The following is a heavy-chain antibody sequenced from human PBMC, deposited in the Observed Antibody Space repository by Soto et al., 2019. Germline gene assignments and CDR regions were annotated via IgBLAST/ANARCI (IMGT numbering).Heavy chain of an antibody. Sequence: QVHLQESGPGLLKPSQTLSLTCTVSGAAVSGGGQYWNWVRQLPGKGLEWIGNIYYIGSTDYNPSLKSRVTISFDTSKNQFSLKFISVTAADTAVYYCARERVLGDGGGFDVWGQGTTVTVSS. CDR1: GAAVSGGGQY. CDR3: ARERVLGDGGGFDV. D-gene: IGHD2-15*01. CDR2: IYYIGST. V-gene: IGHV4-31*03. J-gene: IGHJ6*02.